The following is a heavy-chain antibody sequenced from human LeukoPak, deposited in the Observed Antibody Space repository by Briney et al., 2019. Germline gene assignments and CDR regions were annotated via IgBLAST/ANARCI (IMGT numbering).Heavy chain of an antibody. J-gene: IGHJ4*02. CDR2: ISNSGNTI. Sequence: GGSLRLSCAASGFTFSDYYMSWIRQAPGKGLEWVSYISNSGNTIKYADSMKGRFTISRDNAKNSLYLQMDSLRAEDTAVYYCARANDSSSGYFDYWGQGTLVTVSS. CDR3: ARANDSSSGYFDY. CDR1: GFTFSDYY. V-gene: IGHV3-11*04. D-gene: IGHD6-6*01.